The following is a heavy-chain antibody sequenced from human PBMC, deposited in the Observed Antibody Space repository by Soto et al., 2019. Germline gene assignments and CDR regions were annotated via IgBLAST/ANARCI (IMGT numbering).Heavy chain of an antibody. Sequence: GGSLRLSCAASGFTFSSYAMSWVRQAPGKGLEWVSAISGSGGSTCYADSVKGRFTISRDNSKNTLYLQMNSLRAEDTAVYYCAKRYYDSSGYPGPKYWYFDLWGRGNLVTVSS. J-gene: IGHJ2*01. D-gene: IGHD3-22*01. V-gene: IGHV3-23*01. CDR2: ISGSGGST. CDR1: GFTFSSYA. CDR3: AKRYYDSSGYPGPKYWYFDL.